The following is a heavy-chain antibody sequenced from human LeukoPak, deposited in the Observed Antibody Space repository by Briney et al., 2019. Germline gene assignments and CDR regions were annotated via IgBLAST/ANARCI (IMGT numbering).Heavy chain of an antibody. D-gene: IGHD4-17*01. CDR1: GYTFTNYH. CDR3: ARTTSLTASGYDY. V-gene: IGHV1-8*03. J-gene: IGHJ4*02. CDR2: INPNTSDR. Sequence: VSEKVSCKASGYTFTNYHINWVRQAPGQGLEWMGWINPNTSDRGYAQKFQGRVSITSDTSISTAYMELGSPRSEDTAVYFCARTTSLTASGYDYWGQGTLVTVSS.